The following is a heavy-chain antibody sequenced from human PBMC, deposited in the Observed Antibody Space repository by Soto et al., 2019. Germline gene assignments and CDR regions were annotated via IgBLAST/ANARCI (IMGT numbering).Heavy chain of an antibody. CDR2: IYYSGST. CDR1: CVSMISYY. Sequence: LSLTCTVSCVSMISYYWNLLRQPPGNGLEWIGYIYYSGSTNYNPSLKSRVTMSVDTSKNQFSLKLNSVTAADTAVYYCARGGSSGWYPHYWGQGTLVTVSS. CDR3: ARGGSSGWYPHY. V-gene: IGHV4-59*01. J-gene: IGHJ4*02. D-gene: IGHD6-19*01.